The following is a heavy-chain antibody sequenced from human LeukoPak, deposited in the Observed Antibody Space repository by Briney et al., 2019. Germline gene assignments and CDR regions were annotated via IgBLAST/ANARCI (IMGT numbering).Heavy chain of an antibody. CDR3: ARDFPLYSSSWYYFDY. V-gene: IGHV1-46*01. CDR1: GYTFTSYY. J-gene: IGHJ4*02. Sequence: GASVKVSCKASGYTFTSYYMHWVRQAPGQGLEWMGIINPSGGSTSYAQKFQGRVTMTRDTSTSTVYMELSSLRSEDTAVYYCARDFPLYSSSWYYFDYWGQGTLVTVSS. D-gene: IGHD6-13*01. CDR2: INPSGGST.